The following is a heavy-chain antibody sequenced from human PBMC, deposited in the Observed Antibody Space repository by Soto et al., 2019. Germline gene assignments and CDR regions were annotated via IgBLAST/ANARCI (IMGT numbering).Heavy chain of an antibody. D-gene: IGHD2-15*01. CDR2: IKPNSGGT. V-gene: IGHV1-2*02. CDR3: ASLRGVGYSGYYHYGMDV. J-gene: IGHJ6*02. Sequence: ASVKVSFKASGYTFTGYYMHWVRQAPGQGLEWMGWIKPNSGGTNYAQKFQGRVTMTRDTSISTAYMELSRLRSDDTAVYYCASLRGVGYSGYYHYGMDVWGQGTTVTVSS. CDR1: GYTFTGYY.